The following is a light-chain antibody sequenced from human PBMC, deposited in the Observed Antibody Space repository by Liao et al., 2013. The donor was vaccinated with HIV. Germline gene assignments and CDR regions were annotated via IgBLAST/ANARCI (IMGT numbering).Light chain of an antibody. J-gene: IGLJ2*01. CDR3: QAWDSNTVV. CDR1: NIGSKS. V-gene: IGLV3-21*01. Sequence: SFVLTQPPSVSVAPGKTASITCGGSNIGSKSVHWYQQKPGQAPVLVITYDSDRPSGIPERFSGSNSGNTATLTISGTQAMDEADYYCQAWDSNTVVFGGGTKLTVL. CDR2: YDS.